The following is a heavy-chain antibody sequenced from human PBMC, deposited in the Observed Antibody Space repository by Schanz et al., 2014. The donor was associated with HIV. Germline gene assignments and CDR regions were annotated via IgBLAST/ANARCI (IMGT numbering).Heavy chain of an antibody. D-gene: IGHD3-22*01. V-gene: IGHV3-30*18. CDR2: ISYDGSNK. CDR3: AKDRRRDYYYESSGYLDF. Sequence: QVQLVESGGGVVQPGRSLRLSCAASGFTFSSYGMHWVRQAPGKGLEWVSVISYDGSNKYYADSVKGRFTISRDNSKRTVYLQMNSLGAEDTAIYFCAKDRRRDYYYESSGYLDFWGQGTLVTVSS. CDR1: GFTFSSYG. J-gene: IGHJ4*02.